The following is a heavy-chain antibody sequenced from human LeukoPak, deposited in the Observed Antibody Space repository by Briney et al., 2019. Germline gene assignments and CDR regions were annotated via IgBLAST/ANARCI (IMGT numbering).Heavy chain of an antibody. CDR2: ISGYNGNT. J-gene: IGHJ4*02. CDR3: AREDSRRGSRGYLDY. D-gene: IGHD2-15*01. V-gene: IGHV1-18*01. CDR1: GYTFTGYG. Sequence: GASAKVSCKASGYTFTGYGISWVRQAPGQGLEWMGWISGYNGNTNYAQKLQGRVTMSTDTSTSTAYMELRSLRSDDTAVYYCAREDSRRGSRGYLDYWGQGTLVTVSS.